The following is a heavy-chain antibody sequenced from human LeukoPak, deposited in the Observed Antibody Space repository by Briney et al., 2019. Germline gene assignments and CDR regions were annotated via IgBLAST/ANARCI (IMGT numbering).Heavy chain of an antibody. CDR1: GFTFSSYA. D-gene: IGHD3-10*01. J-gene: IGHJ5*02. CDR2: IDANGVAT. CDR3: AKDQSYYNWFDP. V-gene: IGHV3-23*01. Sequence: PGGSLRLSCAASGFTFSSYAMTWVRQAPGKGLEWVLSIDANGVATFYAESVKGRFGISRDNAKNTVGLQMHSLTAEDTAVYYCAKDQSYYNWFDPWGQGTLVTVSS.